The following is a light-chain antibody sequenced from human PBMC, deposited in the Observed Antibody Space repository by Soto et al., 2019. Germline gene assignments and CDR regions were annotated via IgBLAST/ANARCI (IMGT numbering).Light chain of an antibody. V-gene: IGKV1-39*01. CDR3: QQSYSTPLT. Sequence: DIQMTQSPSSLSASVGDRVTITCRASQSISSYLDWYQQKPGKAPKLLIYAASSLQSGVPSRFSGSGSWTDFTLTISSLQPEDFAPYYCQQSYSTPLTFGGGTKVEIK. CDR2: AAS. J-gene: IGKJ4*01. CDR1: QSISSY.